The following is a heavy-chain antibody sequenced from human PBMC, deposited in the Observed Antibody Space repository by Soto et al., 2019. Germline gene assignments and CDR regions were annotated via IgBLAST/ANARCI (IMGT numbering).Heavy chain of an antibody. CDR3: ARFKNLWFGESDTFDI. Sequence: GASVKVSCKASGYSFTAYGIHWVRQAPGQRLEWMGWINAGNDNTKYSQKFQGRVTIIRDTSASIAYMELRSLRSEDTAVYYCARFKNLWFGESDTFDIWGQGTMVTVSS. D-gene: IGHD3-10*01. J-gene: IGHJ3*02. CDR1: GYSFTAYG. CDR2: INAGNDNT. V-gene: IGHV1-3*01.